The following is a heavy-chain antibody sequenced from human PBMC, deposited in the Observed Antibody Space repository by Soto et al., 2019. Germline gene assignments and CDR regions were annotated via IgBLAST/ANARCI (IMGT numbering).Heavy chain of an antibody. Sequence: QISSKESGPTLMKPTQTLTLTCTFSGFSLSTTGVGVGWIRQPPGKALEWLALIYWDDDKRYNPSLKSRLTITKDTSKNQVVLTMTNMDPVDTATYYCVQSRCGGDCLQSYSSHSYYGLDVWGQGTTVTVSS. J-gene: IGHJ6*02. CDR1: GFSLSTTGVG. CDR3: VQSRCGGDCLQSYSSHSYYGLDV. V-gene: IGHV2-5*02. D-gene: IGHD2-21*01. CDR2: IYWDDDK.